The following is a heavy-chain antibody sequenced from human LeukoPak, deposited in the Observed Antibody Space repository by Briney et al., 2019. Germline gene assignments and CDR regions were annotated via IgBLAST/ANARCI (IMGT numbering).Heavy chain of an antibody. CDR1: GYTFTSYG. CDR2: ISAYNGNT. J-gene: IGHJ4*02. V-gene: IGHV1-18*01. D-gene: IGHD3-9*01. Sequence: ASVKVSCKASGYTFTSYGISWVRQAPGQGLEWMGWISAYNGNTNYAQKLQGRVTMTTDTSTSTAYMELRSLRSDDTAVYYCASYPRYMSSPPFDYWGQGTLLTVSS. CDR3: ASYPRYMSSPPFDY.